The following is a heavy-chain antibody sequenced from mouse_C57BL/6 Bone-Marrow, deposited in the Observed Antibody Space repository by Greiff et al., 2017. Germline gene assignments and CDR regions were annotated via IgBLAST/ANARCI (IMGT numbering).Heavy chain of an antibody. Sequence: QVQLQQPGAELVKPGASVKLSCKASGYTFTSYWMHWVKQRPGQGLEWIGMIHPNSGSTKYNEKFKSKATLTVDKSSSTAYMQLSSLTSEDSAVYYCARHYYGSSFAMDYWGQGTSVTVSS. CDR3: ARHYYGSSFAMDY. CDR2: IHPNSGST. J-gene: IGHJ4*01. CDR1: GYTFTSYW. V-gene: IGHV1-64*01. D-gene: IGHD1-1*01.